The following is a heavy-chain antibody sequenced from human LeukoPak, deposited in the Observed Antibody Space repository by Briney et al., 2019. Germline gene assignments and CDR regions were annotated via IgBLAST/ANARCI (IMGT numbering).Heavy chain of an antibody. Sequence: GGSLRLSYAASGFTFSSYSMNWVRQAPGKGLEWVSSISSSSSYIYYADSVKGRFTISRDNAKNSLYLQMNSLRAEDTAVYYCARDEVRGYGYLGYWGQGTLVTVSS. CDR2: ISSSSSYI. J-gene: IGHJ4*02. CDR3: ARDEVRGYGYLGY. D-gene: IGHD2-2*03. CDR1: GFTFSSYS. V-gene: IGHV3-21*01.